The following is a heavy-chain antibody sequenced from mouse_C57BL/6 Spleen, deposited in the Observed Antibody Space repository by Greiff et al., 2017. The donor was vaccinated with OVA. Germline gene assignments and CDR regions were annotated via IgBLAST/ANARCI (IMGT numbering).Heavy chain of an antibody. V-gene: IGHV1-26*01. D-gene: IGHD2-3*01. CDR1: GYTFTDYY. Sequence: VQLQQSGPELVKPGASVKISCKASGYTFTDYYMNWVKQSHGKSLEWIGDINPNNGGTSYNQKFKGKATLTVDKSSSPAYMALRSLTSEDSAVYYCARKGLLWYFDVWGTGTTVTVSS. CDR2: INPNNGGT. CDR3: ARKGLLWYFDV. J-gene: IGHJ1*03.